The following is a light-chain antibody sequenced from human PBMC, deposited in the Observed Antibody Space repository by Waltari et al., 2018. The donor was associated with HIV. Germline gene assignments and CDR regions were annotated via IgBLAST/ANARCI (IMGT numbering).Light chain of an antibody. V-gene: IGKV3-11*01. CDR2: DAS. CDR3: QQRRDWPRT. J-gene: IGKJ2*01. Sequence: EIVLTQSPATLSLSPGARATLSCRVSQSVGTYLVWYQHKPGQAPRLLVLDASKRATGIPAKFIGSGSGTDFTLTISSLEPEDFGLYDCQQRRDWPRTFGQGTKLEI. CDR1: QSVGTY.